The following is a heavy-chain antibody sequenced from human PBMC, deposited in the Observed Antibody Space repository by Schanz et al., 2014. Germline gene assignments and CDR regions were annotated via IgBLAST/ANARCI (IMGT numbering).Heavy chain of an antibody. Sequence: SSGFTFTCSLLHWARQVPGTGLVWVSRIKSDGSSTSYADSVKGRFTISRDNAKNTLYLQMNSLRAEDSAIYYCAKGRFGELSSFYIGRGASINDV. V-gene: IGHV3-74*01. CDR3: AKGRFGELSSFYIGRGASINDV. J-gene: IGHJ6*01. D-gene: IGHD3-10*01. CDR2: IKSDGSST. CDR1: GFTFTCSL.